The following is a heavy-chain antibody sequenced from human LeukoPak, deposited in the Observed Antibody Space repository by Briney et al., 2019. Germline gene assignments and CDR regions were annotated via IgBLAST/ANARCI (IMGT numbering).Heavy chain of an antibody. CDR2: ISGTASRT. CDR3: AKETTAAGTSGDY. CDR1: GFTFSNYA. V-gene: IGHV3-23*01. J-gene: IGHJ4*02. Sequence: PGGSLRLSCAASGFTFSNYAMNWVRQAPGKGLEWVSAISGTASRTYYADSVKGRFTISRDNSENTLYLQMNSLRAEDAAVYYCAKETTAAGTSGDYWGQGTLVTVSS. D-gene: IGHD6-13*01.